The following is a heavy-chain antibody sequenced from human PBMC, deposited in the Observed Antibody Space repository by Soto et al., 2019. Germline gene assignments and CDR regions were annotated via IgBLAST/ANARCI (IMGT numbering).Heavy chain of an antibody. J-gene: IGHJ6*02. CDR1: GYTFTRYG. Sequence: QVQLVQSGAEVKNPGASGKVSCKASGYTFTRYGIGWARQAPGQGLEWMGWINTYNGNTNYAQNVQGRVTLTTETATSTAYMELRSLRSNDTAIYYCAMVDVYVTPSPQDVWGQGTTVIVSS. CDR2: INTYNGNT. V-gene: IGHV1-18*01. D-gene: IGHD3-16*01. CDR3: AMVDVYVTPSPQDV.